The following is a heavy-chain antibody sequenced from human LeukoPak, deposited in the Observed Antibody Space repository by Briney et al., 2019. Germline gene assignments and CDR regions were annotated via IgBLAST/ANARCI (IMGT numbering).Heavy chain of an antibody. D-gene: IGHD5-18*01. J-gene: IGHJ4*02. V-gene: IGHV1-69*04. CDR1: GGTFTSYA. CDR2: IIPILGIA. Sequence: SVKVSCKASGGTFTSYAISWVRQAPGQGLEWMGRIIPILGIANYAQNFQGRVTFTADKSTTTAYMELSSLKSDDTAVYYCASRDTAMVIDDDYWGQGTLVTVSS. CDR3: ASRDTAMVIDDDY.